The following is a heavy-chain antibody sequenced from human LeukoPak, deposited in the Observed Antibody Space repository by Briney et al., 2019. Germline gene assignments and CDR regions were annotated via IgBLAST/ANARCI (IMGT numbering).Heavy chain of an antibody. J-gene: IGHJ4*02. V-gene: IGHV4-39*07. D-gene: IGHD3-10*01. CDR3: AIGGRS. CDR1: GGSISSSSYY. Sequence: ASETLSLTCTVSGGSISSSSYYWGWIRQPPGKGLEWIGSIYYSGSTNYNPSLKSRVTISLDTSKNQLSLKLSSVTAADTAVYYCAIGGRSWGQGTLVTVSS. CDR2: IYYSGST.